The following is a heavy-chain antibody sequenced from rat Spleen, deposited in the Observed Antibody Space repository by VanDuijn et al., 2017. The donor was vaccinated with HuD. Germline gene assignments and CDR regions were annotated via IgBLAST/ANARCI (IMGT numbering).Heavy chain of an antibody. J-gene: IGHJ4*01. Sequence: QVQLKESGPGLVQPSETLSLTCTVSGFPLTSYNVHWVRQPPGKGLEWMGVIWNTGGTRYNSALKSRLSISKDTSKSQVFLKMNSLQTEDTATYYCARGQGVMDAWGQGASVTVSS. V-gene: IGHV2-41*01. CDR3: ARGQGVMDA. CDR1: GFPLTSYN. CDR2: IWNTGGT.